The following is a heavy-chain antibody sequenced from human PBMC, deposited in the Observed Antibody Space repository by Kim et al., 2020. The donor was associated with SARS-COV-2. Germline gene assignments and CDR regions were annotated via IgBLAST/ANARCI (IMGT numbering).Heavy chain of an antibody. CDR1: GGTFSSYA. V-gene: IGHV1-69*13. D-gene: IGHD2-15*01. CDR3: ARGYCSGGSCYPHSFSLDY. Sequence: SVKVSCKASGGTFSSYAISWVRQAPGQGLEWMGGIIPIFGTANYAQKFQGRVTITADESTSTAYMELSSLRSEDTAVYYCARGYCSGGSCYPHSFSLDYWGQGTLVTVSS. J-gene: IGHJ4*02. CDR2: IIPIFGTA.